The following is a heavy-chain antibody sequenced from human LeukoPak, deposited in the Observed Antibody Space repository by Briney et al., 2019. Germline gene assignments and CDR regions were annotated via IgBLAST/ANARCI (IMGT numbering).Heavy chain of an antibody. CDR3: ARALGIQLWLVY. Sequence: GGSLRLSCAASGFTFSSYAMHWVRQAPGKGLEWVAVISYDGSNKYYADSVKGRFTISRDYSKNTLYLQMNSLRAEDTAVYYCARALGIQLWLVYWGQGTLVTVSS. V-gene: IGHV3-30-3*01. CDR1: GFTFSSYA. J-gene: IGHJ4*02. D-gene: IGHD5-18*01. CDR2: ISYDGSNK.